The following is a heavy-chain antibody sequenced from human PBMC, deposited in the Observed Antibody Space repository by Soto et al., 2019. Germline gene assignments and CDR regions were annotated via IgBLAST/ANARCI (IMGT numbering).Heavy chain of an antibody. J-gene: IGHJ4*02. CDR3: TRASSLDFDF. CDR2: IRRNAYGGTT. V-gene: IGHV3-49*04. CDR1: GFPFCDYA. D-gene: IGHD3-16*01. Sequence: SLRVCCTTSGFPFCDYALSWVRQAPGKGLEWVGFIRRNAYGGTTDYAASVKGRFTISRDDSKSIAYLQMNSLRTEDTALYYCTRASSLDFDFWGQGTLVTAPQ.